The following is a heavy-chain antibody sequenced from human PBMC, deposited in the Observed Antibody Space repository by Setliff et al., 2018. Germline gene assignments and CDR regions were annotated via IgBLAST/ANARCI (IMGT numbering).Heavy chain of an antibody. J-gene: IGHJ4*02. CDR1: GFTFTTYD. CDR2: IDSSAGRI. CDR3: ARAPVGITCGGY. Sequence: AGGSLRLSCAASGFTFTTYDMNWVRQAPGKGLGWLSYIDSSAGRITYADSVKGRFTVSRDNAKNSLYLQMDSLRAEDTAVYYCARAPVGITCGGYWGQGTLVTVSS. D-gene: IGHD3-22*01. V-gene: IGHV3-48*03.